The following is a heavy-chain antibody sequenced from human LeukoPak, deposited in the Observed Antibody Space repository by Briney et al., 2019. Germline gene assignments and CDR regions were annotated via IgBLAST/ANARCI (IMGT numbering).Heavy chain of an antibody. Sequence: GGSLRLSCAASGFTFSNNDMSWVRQAPGKGLEWVSGISGSGDTTNYADSVKGRFTISRDSSRNTVYLHMDSLRVEDTAIYYCARGALIPDFRGQGTLVTVSS. CDR1: GFTFSNND. CDR2: ISGSGDTT. D-gene: IGHD2-21*01. CDR3: ARGALIPDF. V-gene: IGHV3-23*01. J-gene: IGHJ4*02.